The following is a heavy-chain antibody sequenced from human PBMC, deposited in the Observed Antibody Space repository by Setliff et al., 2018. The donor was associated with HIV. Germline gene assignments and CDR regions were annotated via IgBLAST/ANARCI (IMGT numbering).Heavy chain of an antibody. CDR3: ARGMDYYDTSGYYQYYFDY. D-gene: IGHD3-22*01. Sequence: GASVKVSCKGSGGTFSSYAISWVRQAPGQGLEWMGGIIPIFGTANYAQKFQGRVTITADESTSTAYMELSRLRSDDTAVCYCARGMDYYDTSGYYQYYFDYWGQGTLVTVSS. CDR1: GGTFSSYA. V-gene: IGHV1-69*13. CDR2: IIPIFGTA. J-gene: IGHJ4*02.